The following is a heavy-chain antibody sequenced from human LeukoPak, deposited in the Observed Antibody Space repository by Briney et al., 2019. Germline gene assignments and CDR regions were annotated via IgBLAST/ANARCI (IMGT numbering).Heavy chain of an antibody. CDR1: GGSISSGDYY. Sequence: SQTLSLTCTVSGGSISSGDYYWSWIRQRPGKGLEWIGYIHYSGSTHYNPSLKSRVIISVDTSKNQFSLKLRSVAAADTAVYYCARSRAGFTVIYFDYWGQGTLVTVSS. J-gene: IGHJ4*02. CDR2: IHYSGST. D-gene: IGHD4-17*01. CDR3: ARSRAGFTVIYFDY. V-gene: IGHV4-31*03.